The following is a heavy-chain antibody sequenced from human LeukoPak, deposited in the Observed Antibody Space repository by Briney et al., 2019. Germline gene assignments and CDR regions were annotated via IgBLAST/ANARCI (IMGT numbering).Heavy chain of an antibody. V-gene: IGHV4-39*01. Sequence: PSETLSLTCTVSGGSISSSSYYWGWIRQPPGKGLEWIGSIYYSGSTYYNPSLKSRVTISVDTSKNQFSLKLSSVTAADTAVYYCARLLEEWELPDRDAFDIWGQGTMVTVSS. CDR2: IYYSGST. CDR3: ARLLEEWELPDRDAFDI. D-gene: IGHD1-26*01. CDR1: GGSISSSSYY. J-gene: IGHJ3*02.